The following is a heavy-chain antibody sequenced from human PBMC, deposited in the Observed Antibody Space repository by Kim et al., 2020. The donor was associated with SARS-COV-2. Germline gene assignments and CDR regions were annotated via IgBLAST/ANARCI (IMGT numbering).Heavy chain of an antibody. D-gene: IGHD1-26*01. V-gene: IGHV3-7*01. CDR2: INQHGSET. J-gene: IGHJ4*01. CDR3: ARDAWAQGWTDGFDY. CDR1: GFTFTSSW. Sequence: GGSLRLSCAASGFTFTSSWMSWVRQAPGKGLEWVANINQHGSETKYVDSVKGRFTISRDNAKDSVYLQMNNLRAEDRAVYYCARDAWAQGWTDGFDYWG.